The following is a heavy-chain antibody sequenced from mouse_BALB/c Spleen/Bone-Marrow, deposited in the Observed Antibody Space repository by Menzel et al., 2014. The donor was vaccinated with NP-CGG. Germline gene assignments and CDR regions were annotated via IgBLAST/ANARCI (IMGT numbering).Heavy chain of an antibody. V-gene: IGHV5-17*02. J-gene: IGHJ1*01. D-gene: IGHD1-1*01. Sequence: EVQVVESGGGLVQPGGSRKLSCAASGFTFSSFGMHWVRQAPEKGLEWVAYISSGSSTIYYADTVKGRFTISRDNPKNTLFLQMTSLRSEDTAMYYCARRGSNLWYFDVWGAGTTVTVSS. CDR3: ARRGSNLWYFDV. CDR1: GFTFSSFG. CDR2: ISSGSSTI.